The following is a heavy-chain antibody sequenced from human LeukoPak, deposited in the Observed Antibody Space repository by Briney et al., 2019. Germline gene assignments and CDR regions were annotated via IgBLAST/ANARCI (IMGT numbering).Heavy chain of an antibody. J-gene: IGHJ4*02. CDR1: GYTFTGSY. Sequence: ASVKVSCKASGYTFTGSYMHWVRQAPGQGLEWMGWINPNSGGTNYAQKFQGRVTMTRDTSISTAYMELSRLRSDDAAVYYCARGYGSGSLRFGYWGQGTLDTVSS. CDR3: ARGYGSGSLRFGY. CDR2: INPNSGGT. D-gene: IGHD3-10*01. V-gene: IGHV1-2*02.